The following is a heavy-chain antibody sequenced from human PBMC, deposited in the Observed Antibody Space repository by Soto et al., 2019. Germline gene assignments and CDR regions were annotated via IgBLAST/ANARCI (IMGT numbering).Heavy chain of an antibody. V-gene: IGHV3-15*01. Sequence: EVQLVESGGGLVKPGGSLRLSCAASGFTFSNAWMSWVRQAPGKGLEWVGRIKSKTDGGTTDYAAPVKGRFTISRDDSKNTLYLQMNSLKTEDTAVCYCTTDKRLLCFGELPQDYWGQGTLVTVSS. CDR3: TTDKRLLCFGELPQDY. CDR2: IKSKTDGGTT. J-gene: IGHJ4*02. D-gene: IGHD3-10*01. CDR1: GFTFSNAW.